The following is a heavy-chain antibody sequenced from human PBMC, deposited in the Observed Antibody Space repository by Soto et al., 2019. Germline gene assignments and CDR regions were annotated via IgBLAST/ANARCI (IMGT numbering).Heavy chain of an antibody. CDR3: ATRTHDILTGSRTATPYYFDY. Sequence: ASVKVSCKASGYTFTSYYMHWVRQAPGQGLEWMGIINPSGGSTSYAQKFQGRVTMTRDTSTSTVYMELSSLRSEDTAVYYCATRTHDILTGSRTATPYYFDYWGQGTLVTVSS. CDR1: GYTFTSYY. CDR2: INPSGGST. V-gene: IGHV1-46*03. D-gene: IGHD3-9*01. J-gene: IGHJ4*02.